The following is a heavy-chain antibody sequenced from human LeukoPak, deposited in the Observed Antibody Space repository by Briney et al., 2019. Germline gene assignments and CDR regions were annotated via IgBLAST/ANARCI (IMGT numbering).Heavy chain of an antibody. Sequence: SETLSLTCAVSGGSVSHSNWWTWVRQPPGKGLEWIGEINHSGSTNYNPSLKSRVTISVDTSKNQFSLKLSSVTAADTAVYYCACFWSDYYYYYGMDVWGQGTTVTVSS. CDR1: GGSVSHSNW. V-gene: IGHV4-4*02. CDR3: ACFWSDYYYYYGMDV. J-gene: IGHJ6*02. CDR2: INHSGST. D-gene: IGHD3-3*01.